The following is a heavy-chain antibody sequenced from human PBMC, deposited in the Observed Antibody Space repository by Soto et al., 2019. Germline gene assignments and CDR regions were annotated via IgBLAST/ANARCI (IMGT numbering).Heavy chain of an antibody. D-gene: IGHD2-2*01. J-gene: IGHJ3*02. V-gene: IGHV1-18*01. CDR1: GYTFTSYG. Sequence: ASVKVSCKASGYTFTSYGISWVRQAPGQGLEWMGWISAYNGNTNYAQKPQGRVTMTTDTSTSTAYMELRSLRSDDTAVYYCAVVLYCSSTSCYPTSGSFDIWGQGTMVTVS. CDR2: ISAYNGNT. CDR3: AVVLYCSSTSCYPTSGSFDI.